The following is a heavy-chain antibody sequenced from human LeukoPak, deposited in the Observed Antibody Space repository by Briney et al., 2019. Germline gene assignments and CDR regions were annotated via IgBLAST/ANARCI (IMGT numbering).Heavy chain of an antibody. J-gene: IGHJ4*02. CDR1: GGTFSSYA. CDR3: AKELLWFGELLYGGYYFDY. Sequence: ASVKVSCKASGGTFSSYAMSWVRQAPGKGLEWVSAISGSGGSTYYADSVKGRFTISRDNSKNTLYLQMNSLRAEDTAVYYCAKELLWFGELLYGGYYFDYWGQGTLVTVSS. D-gene: IGHD3-10*01. V-gene: IGHV3-23*01. CDR2: ISGSGGST.